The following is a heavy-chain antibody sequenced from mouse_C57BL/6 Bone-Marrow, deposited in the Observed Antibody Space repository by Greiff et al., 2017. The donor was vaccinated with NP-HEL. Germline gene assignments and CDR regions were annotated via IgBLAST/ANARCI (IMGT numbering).Heavy chain of an antibody. CDR1: GYSFTGYF. D-gene: IGHD2-13*01. V-gene: IGHV1-20*01. Sequence: DVQLQESGPELVKPGDSVKISCKASGYSFTGYFMNWVMQSHGKSLEWIGRINPYNGDTFYNQKFKGKATLTVDKSSSTAHMELRSLTSEDSAVYYCARSRLLRGVFDVWGTGTTVTVSS. CDR3: ARSRLLRGVFDV. CDR2: INPYNGDT. J-gene: IGHJ1*03.